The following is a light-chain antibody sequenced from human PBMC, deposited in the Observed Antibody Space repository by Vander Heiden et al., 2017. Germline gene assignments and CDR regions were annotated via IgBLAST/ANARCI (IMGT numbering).Light chain of an antibody. CDR1: QRVSSY. V-gene: IGKV3-11*01. CDR3: QQRRT. Sequence: EIVLTQSPATLSLSPGERATLSCRASQRVSSYLAWYQQKPGQAPRLLIYDASNRATGIPARCSGSGAGTELSLTISSLEPEEFAVYYCQQRRTFGGGTKVEIK. J-gene: IGKJ4*02. CDR2: DAS.